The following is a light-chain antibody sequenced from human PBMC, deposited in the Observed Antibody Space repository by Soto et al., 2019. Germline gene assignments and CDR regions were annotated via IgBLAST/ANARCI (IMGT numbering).Light chain of an antibody. CDR1: QSVSSN. CDR3: QQRSNWPPYT. J-gene: IGKJ2*01. CDR2: DAS. Sequence: EIVLTQSPATLSLSPGERATLSCRASQSVSSNLAWYQQKPGQAPRLLIYDASNRATGIPARFSGSGSGTDFTLTISSLEPEYFAVYYCQQRSNWPPYTFGQGTKLEIK. V-gene: IGKV3-11*01.